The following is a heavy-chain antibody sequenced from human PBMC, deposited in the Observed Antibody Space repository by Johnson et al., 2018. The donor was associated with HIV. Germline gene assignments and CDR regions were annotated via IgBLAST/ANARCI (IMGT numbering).Heavy chain of an antibody. J-gene: IGHJ3*02. Sequence: VQLVESGGGLVQPGGSLRLSCAATGLTFSSYSMTWVRQAPGKGLEWVSTISDKGGRTYYADSVRGRFTISRDNSKNTLYLQMNSLRPEDTAVYHCAEDLWGGSYLDVCDIWGPGTMVTVSS. V-gene: IGHV3-23*04. CDR3: AEDLWGGSYLDVCDI. CDR2: ISDKGGRT. D-gene: IGHD1-26*01. CDR1: GLTFSSYS.